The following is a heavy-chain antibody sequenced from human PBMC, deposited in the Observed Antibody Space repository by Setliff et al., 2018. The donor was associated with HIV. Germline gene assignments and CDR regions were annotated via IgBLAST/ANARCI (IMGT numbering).Heavy chain of an antibody. D-gene: IGHD3-9*01. CDR1: RFTFSSFG. Sequence: PGESLTISCAASRFTFSSFGMHWVRQAPGKGLEWVAAISYDGNEKYYVDSVKGRFTISRDNSRNTLFLQMNSLTTEDTAVYYCSKSQDILSWNWFDSWGQGTQVTVSS. CDR3: SKSQDILSWNWFDS. J-gene: IGHJ5*01. V-gene: IGHV3-30*18. CDR2: ISYDGNEK.